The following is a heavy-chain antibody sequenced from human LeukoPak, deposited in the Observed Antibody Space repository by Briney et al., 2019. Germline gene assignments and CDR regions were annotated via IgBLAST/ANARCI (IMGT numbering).Heavy chain of an antibody. Sequence: GGSLRLSCAASGFTFSSYAMSWVRQAPGKGLEWVSAISGSGGSTYYADSVKGRSTISRDNSKNTLYLQMNSLRAEDTAVYYCAKDLNDFWSGYSPFGYWGQGTLVTVSS. J-gene: IGHJ4*02. CDR2: ISGSGGST. D-gene: IGHD3-3*01. CDR1: GFTFSSYA. CDR3: AKDLNDFWSGYSPFGY. V-gene: IGHV3-23*01.